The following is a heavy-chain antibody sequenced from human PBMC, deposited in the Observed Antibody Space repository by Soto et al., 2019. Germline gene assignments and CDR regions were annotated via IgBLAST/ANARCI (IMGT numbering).Heavy chain of an antibody. CDR3: AKEIGRCSWPNDALDI. CDR2: ISWDGGSK. V-gene: IGHV3-43*01. Sequence: GGSLRLSCAASGVTFGDYTMHWVRQAPGKGLEWVALISWDGGSKYYADSVKGRSTISRDNSKNFLYLQMNSLRNDDTALYYCAKEIGRCSWPNDALDIWGQGTTVTVSS. CDR1: GVTFGDYT. D-gene: IGHD6-13*01. J-gene: IGHJ3*02.